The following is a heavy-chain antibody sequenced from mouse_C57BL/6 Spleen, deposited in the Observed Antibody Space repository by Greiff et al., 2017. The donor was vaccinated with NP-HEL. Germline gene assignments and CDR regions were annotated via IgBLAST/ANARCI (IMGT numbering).Heavy chain of an antibody. CDR1: GFTFSSYT. J-gene: IGHJ2*01. CDR2: ISGGGGNT. Sequence: EVNLVESGGGLVKPGGSLKLSCAASGFTFSSYTMSWVRQTPEKRLEWVATISGGGGNTYYPDSVKGRFTISRDNAKNTLYLQMSSLRSEDTALYYCARHENYGSEFDYWGQGTTLTVSS. CDR3: ARHENYGSEFDY. V-gene: IGHV5-9*01. D-gene: IGHD1-1*01.